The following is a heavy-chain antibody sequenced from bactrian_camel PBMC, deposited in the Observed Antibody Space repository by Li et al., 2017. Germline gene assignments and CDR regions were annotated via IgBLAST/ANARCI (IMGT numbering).Heavy chain of an antibody. Sequence: VQLVESGGGSVQAGGSLTLSCVASGYAHCMGWFRQYPGKQREMVATWINDGSTYYSDSVKGRFAISHDNASNTVHLDMNSLKPGDTAMYYCAVHRYGAGYNYWGQGTQVTVS. CDR2: WINDGST. D-gene: IGHD5*01. CDR3: AVHRYGAGYNY. J-gene: IGHJ4*01. CDR1: GYAHCM. V-gene: IGHV3S53*01.